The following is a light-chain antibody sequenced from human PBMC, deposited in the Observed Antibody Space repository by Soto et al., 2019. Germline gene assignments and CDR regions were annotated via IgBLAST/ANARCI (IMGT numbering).Light chain of an antibody. V-gene: IGKV3-20*01. J-gene: IGKJ4*01. CDR1: QTVRNTD. CDR2: DAS. CDR3: HQFGSYPLT. Sequence: EFVLTQSPGTLSLSPGERATLSCRASQTVRNTDLAWYQQKPGQAPKLLIYDASSRATGIPDRFSGGGSGTDFSHTISRLEPEDFAVYYCHQFGSYPLTFGGGTKVELK.